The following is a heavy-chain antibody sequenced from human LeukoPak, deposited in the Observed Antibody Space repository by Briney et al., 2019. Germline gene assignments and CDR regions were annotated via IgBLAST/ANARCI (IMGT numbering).Heavy chain of an antibody. J-gene: IGHJ4*02. V-gene: IGHV4-59*11. D-gene: IGHD6-19*01. CDR3: ARDVGEVTGTHFDY. CDR1: GGFINSHY. Sequence: SETLSLTCTVSGGFINSHYWSWIRQPPGKGLEWIGYIYYSGSANYNPSLKSRVTISLDTSENQFSLNLSSVTPADTALYFCARDVGEVTGTHFDYWGQGTLVTVSS. CDR2: IYYSGSA.